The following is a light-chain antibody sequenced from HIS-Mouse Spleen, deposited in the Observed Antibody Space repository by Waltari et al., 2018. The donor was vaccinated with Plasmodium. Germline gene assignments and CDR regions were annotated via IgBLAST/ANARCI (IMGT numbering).Light chain of an antibody. J-gene: IGKJ2*01. Sequence: ELVLTQSPGTLSLSPGDRATLSCRASQSVGSSYLAWYQQKPGQAPRLLIYGASSRATGIPDRFSGSGSGTDFTLTISRLEPEDFAVYYCQQYGSSPYTFGQGTKLEIK. V-gene: IGKV3-20*01. CDR3: QQYGSSPYT. CDR1: QSVGSSY. CDR2: GAS.